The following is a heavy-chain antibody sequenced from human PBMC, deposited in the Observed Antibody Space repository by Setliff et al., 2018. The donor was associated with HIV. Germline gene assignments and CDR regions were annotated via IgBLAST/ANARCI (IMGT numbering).Heavy chain of an antibody. Sequence: PSETLSLTCTVSGGSISNYYWSWIRQPAGKGLEWIGRIQTSGRTNNNPSLKSRVTMSVDTSKNQFSLKLISVTAADQGVYYCARVPVAGANWFDPWGLGTLVTVSS. CDR1: GGSISNYY. CDR3: ARVPVAGANWFDP. J-gene: IGHJ5*02. CDR2: IQTSGRT. V-gene: IGHV4-4*07. D-gene: IGHD2-21*01.